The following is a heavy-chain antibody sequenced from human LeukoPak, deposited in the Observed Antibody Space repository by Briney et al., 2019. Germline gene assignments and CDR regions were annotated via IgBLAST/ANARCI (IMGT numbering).Heavy chain of an antibody. CDR3: TRYNNDHFDY. CDR2: IAYDGSRA. D-gene: IGHD1-14*01. J-gene: IGHJ4*02. V-gene: IGHV3-30*03. CDR1: GFTFGGYG. Sequence: GGSLRLSCAGSGFTFGGYGMHWFRQTPGKGLEWVAVIAYDGSRAFYADSVKGRFTISRDNSKNRMSVQMDERRAVDTAVYYCTRYNNDHFDYWGQGTLVTVSS.